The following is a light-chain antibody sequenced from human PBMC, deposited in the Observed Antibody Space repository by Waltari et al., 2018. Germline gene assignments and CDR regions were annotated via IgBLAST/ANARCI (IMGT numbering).Light chain of an antibody. CDR3: QHYQT. CDR2: TAS. J-gene: IGKJ1*01. Sequence: TVMTQSPATLSVSPGETVTLSCRASENIRSNLAWYQHKPGQAPRLLMYTASTRDTGVPARFSGSGSGTEFVLTINNLQSEDFAVYYCQHYQTFGQGTKVEVK. CDR1: ENIRSN. V-gene: IGKV3-15*01.